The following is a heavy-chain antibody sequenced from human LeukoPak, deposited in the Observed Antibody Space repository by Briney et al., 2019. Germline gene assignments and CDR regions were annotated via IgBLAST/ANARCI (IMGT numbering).Heavy chain of an antibody. CDR3: ARKWGIAAAGTGWFDP. CDR1: GGSTSSNSYY. V-gene: IGHV4-39*07. J-gene: IGHJ5*02. D-gene: IGHD6-13*01. CDR2: IYYSGST. Sequence: KPSETLSLTCTASGGSTSSNSYYWGWIRQPPGKGLEWIGSIYYSGSTKYNPSLKSRVTISVDTSKNQFSLKLSSVTAADTAVYYCARKWGIAAAGTGWFDPWGQGTLVTVSS.